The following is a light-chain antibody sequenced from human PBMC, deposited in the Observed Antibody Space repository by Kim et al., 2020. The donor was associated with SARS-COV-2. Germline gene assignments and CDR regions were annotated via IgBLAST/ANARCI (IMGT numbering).Light chain of an antibody. CDR1: NVGHKN. Sequence: SYELTQALSISVALGQTARITCGGHNVGHKNVHWYQQKPGQAPVLVIYRDTNRPSWIPERFSGSKSGNTATLTINRGQAGEEADYYCQVWDYSTVVFGGGTQLTVL. V-gene: IGLV3-9*01. J-gene: IGLJ2*01. CDR2: RDT. CDR3: QVWDYSTVV.